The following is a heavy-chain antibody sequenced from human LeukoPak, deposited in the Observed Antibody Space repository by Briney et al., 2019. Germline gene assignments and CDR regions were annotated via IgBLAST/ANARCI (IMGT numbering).Heavy chain of an antibody. J-gene: IGHJ6*02. CDR2: INRSGHR. CDR1: GGPFIGYS. CDR3: GGVRYTRRYSAFDSNQYYGMDV. Sequence: SGSLSLPCAGFGGPFIGYSWSGIGQPPGKGLDGNGEINRSGHRNYNPSLKSRGTISVDTSKKQFSLKLSSVTAADAAMYYCGGVRYTRRYSAFDSNQYYGMDVWGQGTTVIVSS. D-gene: IGHD5-12*01. V-gene: IGHV4-34*01.